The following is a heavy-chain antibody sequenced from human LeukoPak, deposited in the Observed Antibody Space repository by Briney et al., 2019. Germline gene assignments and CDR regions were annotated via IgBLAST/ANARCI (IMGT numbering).Heavy chain of an antibody. J-gene: IGHJ6*02. CDR1: GFTVSSNY. CDR2: IYSGGST. V-gene: IGHV3-66*01. CDR3: ARDNYDILTGYYGYYGMDV. D-gene: IGHD3-9*01. Sequence: GGSLRLSCAASGFTVSSNYMSWVRQAPGKGLEWVSVIYSGGSTYYADSVKGRFTISRDNSKNTLYLQMNSLRAEDTAVYYCARDNYDILTGYYGYYGMDVWGQGTTVTVSS.